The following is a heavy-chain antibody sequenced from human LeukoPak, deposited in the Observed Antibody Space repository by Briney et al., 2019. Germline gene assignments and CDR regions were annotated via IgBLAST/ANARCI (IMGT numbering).Heavy chain of an antibody. V-gene: IGHV3-7*03. CDR3: AIGYSYGPSFYYYYMDV. CDR1: GFTFSSYW. D-gene: IGHD5-18*01. CDR2: IKQDGSEK. Sequence: GGSLRLSCAASGFTFSSYWMSWVRQAPGKGLEWVANIKQDGSEKYYVDSVKGRFTISRDNAKNSLYLQMNSLRSEDTAVYYCAIGYSYGPSFYYYYMDVWGKGTTVTISS. J-gene: IGHJ6*03.